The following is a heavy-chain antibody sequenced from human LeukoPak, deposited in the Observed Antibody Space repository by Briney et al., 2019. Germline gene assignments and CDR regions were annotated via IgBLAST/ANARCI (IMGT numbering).Heavy chain of an antibody. Sequence: SETLSLTCTVSGGSISSGGYYWSWIRQHPGKGLEWIGYIYYSGSTYYNPSLKSRVTISVDTSKNQFSLKLSSVTAADTAVYYCASLSSSYYYDSSGCYLDYWGQGTLDTVSS. CDR3: ASLSSSYYYDSSGCYLDY. CDR2: IYYSGST. D-gene: IGHD3-22*01. CDR1: GGSISSGGYY. V-gene: IGHV4-31*03. J-gene: IGHJ4*02.